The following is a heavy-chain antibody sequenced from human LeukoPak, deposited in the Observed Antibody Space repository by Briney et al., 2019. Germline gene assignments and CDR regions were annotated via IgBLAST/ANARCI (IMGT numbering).Heavy chain of an antibody. CDR1: GGSISSYY. D-gene: IGHD3-10*01. J-gene: IGHJ5*02. V-gene: IGHV4-59*08. Sequence: SETLSLTCTVSGGSISSYYWSWGRQPPGEGLGWNGYIYSSGSTNYNPSLKSRLTISVDTSKNQFSLKLSSVTAADTAVYYCARSRYYGFTNWFDPWGQGTLVTVSS. CDR3: ARSRYYGFTNWFDP. CDR2: IYSSGST.